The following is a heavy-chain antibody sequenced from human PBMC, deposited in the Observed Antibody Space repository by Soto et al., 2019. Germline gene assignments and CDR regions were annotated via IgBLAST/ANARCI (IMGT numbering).Heavy chain of an antibody. CDR2: IIPIFGTA. V-gene: IGHV1-69*13. CDR1: AGTFSSYA. D-gene: IGHD6-13*01. CDR3: ARSQNPQQLVPSY. J-gene: IGHJ4*02. Sequence: SVKVSCKAAAGTFSSYAISWVGQAPGQGLESMGGIIPIFGTATYAEKFQGRVTITADESTRTAYMELSSLRSEDTAVYFCARSQNPQQLVPSYGGQGTLVTVSS.